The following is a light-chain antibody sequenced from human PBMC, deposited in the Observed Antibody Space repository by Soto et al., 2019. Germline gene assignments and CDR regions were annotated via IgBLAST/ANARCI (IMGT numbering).Light chain of an antibody. Sequence: EILVAQSPVTLSVSPGERATLSCRASQSVSSNLAWYQQKPGQAPSLLIYGASSRATGIPDRFSGSGSGTDFTLTISRLEPEDSAVYYCQQYGSSPPITFGQGTRLEIK. CDR2: GAS. V-gene: IGKV3-20*01. CDR3: QQYGSSPPIT. J-gene: IGKJ5*01. CDR1: QSVSSN.